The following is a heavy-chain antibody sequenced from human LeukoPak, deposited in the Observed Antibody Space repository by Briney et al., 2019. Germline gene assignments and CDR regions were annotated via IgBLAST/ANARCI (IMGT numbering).Heavy chain of an antibody. CDR2: IYTSGST. J-gene: IGHJ4*02. CDR3: AREGYGDPLDY. V-gene: IGHV4-61*02. CDR1: GGSISSGSYY. Sequence: SQTLSLTCTLSGGSISSGSYYWSWLRQPAGKGLEWIGRIYTSGSTNYNPSLKSRVTISGDTSKNQFSLKLSSVTAADTAVYYCAREGYGDPLDYWGQGNLVTVSS. D-gene: IGHD4-17*01.